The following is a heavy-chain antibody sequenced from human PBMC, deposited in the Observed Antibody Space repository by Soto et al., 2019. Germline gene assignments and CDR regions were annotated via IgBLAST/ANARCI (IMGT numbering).Heavy chain of an antibody. J-gene: IGHJ4*02. CDR2: IWYDGSNK. CDR1: GFTFSSYG. Sequence: GGSLRLSCAASGFTFSSYGMHWVRQAPGKGLEWVAVIWYDGSNKYYADSVKGRFTISRDNSKNTLYLRMNSLRAEDTAVYYCARDSPYCSGGSCYSGGPDYWGQGTLVTVSS. CDR3: ARDSPYCSGGSCYSGGPDY. D-gene: IGHD2-15*01. V-gene: IGHV3-33*01.